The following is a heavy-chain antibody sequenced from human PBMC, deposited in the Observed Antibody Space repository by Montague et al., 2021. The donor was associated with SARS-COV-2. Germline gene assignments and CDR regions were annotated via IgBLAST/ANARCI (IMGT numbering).Heavy chain of an antibody. J-gene: IGHJ4*02. Sequence: CAISGDSVARHSAAWNWIRHSPSRRLEWLGRTHYRSKWYNDYAVSVKSRITINPDTSKNQFSLQLNSVTPEDTAVYYCARDGGINSRPRPHTFHYWGQGTLVPVSS. D-gene: IGHD3-10*01. V-gene: IGHV6-1*01. CDR2: THYRSKWYN. CDR3: ARDGGINSRPRPHTFHY. CDR1: GDSVARHSAA.